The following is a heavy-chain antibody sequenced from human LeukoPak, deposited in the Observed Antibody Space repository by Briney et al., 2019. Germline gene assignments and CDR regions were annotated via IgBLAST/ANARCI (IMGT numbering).Heavy chain of an antibody. J-gene: IGHJ4*02. Sequence: GGSLRLSCAASGFTFSSYGMHWVRQAPGKGLEWVAFIRYDGSNKYYADSVKGRFTISRDNSKNTLYLQMNSLRAEDTAVYYCAKEWRGYYYDSSGPFDYWGQGTLVTVSS. CDR1: GFTFSSYG. CDR2: IRYDGSNK. D-gene: IGHD3-22*01. CDR3: AKEWRGYYYDSSGPFDY. V-gene: IGHV3-30*02.